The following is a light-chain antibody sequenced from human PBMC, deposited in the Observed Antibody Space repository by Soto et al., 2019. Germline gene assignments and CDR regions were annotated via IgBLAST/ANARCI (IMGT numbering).Light chain of an antibody. V-gene: IGKV1-39*01. CDR2: AAS. J-gene: IGKJ2*01. CDR1: QSISTF. Sequence: DIQMTQSPSSLSASVGDRVTITCRASQSISTFLNWYQQKPGKAPKLLICAASSLQSGVPSRFSGSGSWTDFTLTISSLQPEDSATYFCQQTYSTPYTFGQGTKLEV. CDR3: QQTYSTPYT.